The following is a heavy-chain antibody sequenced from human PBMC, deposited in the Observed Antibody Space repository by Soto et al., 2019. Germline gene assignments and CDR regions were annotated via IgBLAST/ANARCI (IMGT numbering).Heavy chain of an antibody. V-gene: IGHV4-59*01. Sequence: SETLSLTCTVSGGSISSYYWSWIRQPPWKGLEWIGYIYYSGSTNYDPSLKSRVTISVDTSKNQFSLKLSSVTAADTAVYYCATGGGYCSRTSCSLSGGDAFDIWGQGTMVTVSS. CDR1: GGSISSYY. CDR2: IYYSGST. CDR3: ATGGGYCSRTSCSLSGGDAFDI. J-gene: IGHJ3*02. D-gene: IGHD2-2*01.